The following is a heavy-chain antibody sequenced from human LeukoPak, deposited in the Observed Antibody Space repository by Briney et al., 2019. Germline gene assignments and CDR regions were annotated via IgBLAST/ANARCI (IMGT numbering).Heavy chain of an antibody. CDR3: ARAPVLRYFDWLLYYFDY. V-gene: IGHV4-39*07. D-gene: IGHD3-9*01. CDR1: GVSISSSNSY. Sequence: PSETLSLTCTVSGVSISSSNSYWGWIRQPPGKGLEWIGSIYHSGSTYYNPSLKSRVTISVDTSKNQFSLKLSSVTAADTAVYYCARAPVLRYFDWLLYYFDYWGQGTLVTVSS. J-gene: IGHJ4*02. CDR2: IYHSGST.